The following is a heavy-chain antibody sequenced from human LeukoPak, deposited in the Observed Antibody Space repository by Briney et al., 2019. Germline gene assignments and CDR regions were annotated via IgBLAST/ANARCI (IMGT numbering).Heavy chain of an antibody. CDR3: ARDTPFGAGYSAYGKSDS. J-gene: IGHJ5*01. Sequence: GASVKVSCKASGYTFTNYGINWVRQAPGQGLEWMGWISAYNGNTNYEQKFQGRVTMTTDTSTSTAYMELRSLRSDDTAVYYCARDTPFGAGYSAYGKSDSWSQGTLVTVSS. CDR2: ISAYNGNT. CDR1: GYTFTNYG. D-gene: IGHD5-12*01. V-gene: IGHV1-18*01.